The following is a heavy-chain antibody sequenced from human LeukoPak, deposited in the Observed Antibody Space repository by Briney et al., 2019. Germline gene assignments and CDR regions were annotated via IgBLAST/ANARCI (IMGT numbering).Heavy chain of an antibody. V-gene: IGHV4-4*07. CDR3: ARASGYYDILTDAFDI. D-gene: IGHD3-9*01. CDR2: IYTSGST. Sequence: SETLSLTCTVSGGSISSYYWSWIRQPAGKGLEWIGRIYTSGSTNYNPSLKSRVTMSVDTSKNQFSLKLSSVTAADTAVYYCARASGYYDILTDAFDIWGQGTMVTVSS. J-gene: IGHJ3*02. CDR1: GGSISSYY.